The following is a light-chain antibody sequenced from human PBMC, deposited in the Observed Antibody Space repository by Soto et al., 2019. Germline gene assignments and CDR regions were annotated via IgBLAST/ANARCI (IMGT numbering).Light chain of an antibody. V-gene: IGKV3-20*01. CDR2: GAS. CDR3: QQADSFPLT. CDR1: QSISNTY. J-gene: IGKJ3*01. Sequence: EIVLTQSPGTLSLFPGERATLSCRTSQSISNTYLAWYQQKPGQPPRLLIYGASNRATDIPDRFSGSGSGTDFSLTISRLEPEDFVTYYCQQADSFPLTFGPGTKVDIK.